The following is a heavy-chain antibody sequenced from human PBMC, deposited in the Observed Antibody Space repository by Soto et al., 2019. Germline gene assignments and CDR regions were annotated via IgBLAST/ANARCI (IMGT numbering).Heavy chain of an antibody. CDR1: GFTFSSYA. J-gene: IGHJ4*02. D-gene: IGHD1-1*01. CDR3: ASAHNDGYYEY. V-gene: IGHV3-64*07. CDR2: ITNNGRST. Sequence: EVQLVESGGGLVQPGGSLRLSCAASGFTFSSYAMHWVRQAPGKGLEYVSAITNNGRSTYYADSVKGRFTISRDNFKNTLYLQMGSMRPDDMAVYYCASAHNDGYYEYWGQGTLVNVSS.